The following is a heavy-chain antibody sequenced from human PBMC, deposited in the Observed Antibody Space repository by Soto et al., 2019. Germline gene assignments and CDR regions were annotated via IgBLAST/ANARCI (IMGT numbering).Heavy chain of an antibody. V-gene: IGHV3-74*01. CDR2: IDSDGSST. CDR3: ARGRPYGMDV. J-gene: IGHJ6*02. Sequence: PGGSLRLSCAASGFTFGSYWMNWVRQAPGKGLVWVSGIDSDGSSTTYADSAKGRFTTSRDNAKNTLYLQMSSLRVEDTAVYYCARGRPYGMDVWGQGTTVTVSS. CDR1: GFTFGSYW.